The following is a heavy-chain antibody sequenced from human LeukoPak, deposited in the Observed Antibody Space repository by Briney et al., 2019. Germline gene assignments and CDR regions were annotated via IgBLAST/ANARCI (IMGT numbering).Heavy chain of an antibody. D-gene: IGHD1-26*01. Sequence: GGSLRLSCTASGFTFSAYAMMWVRQAPGKGPEWVSAIRGGGGSAFYADSVKGRFTISRDNSKYTLFLQMNSLRAEDTAVYYCARDLLPETDSGGYLHYWGQGTLVTVSS. CDR3: ARDLLPETDSGGYLHY. V-gene: IGHV3-23*01. CDR1: GFTFSAYA. CDR2: IRGGGGSA. J-gene: IGHJ4*02.